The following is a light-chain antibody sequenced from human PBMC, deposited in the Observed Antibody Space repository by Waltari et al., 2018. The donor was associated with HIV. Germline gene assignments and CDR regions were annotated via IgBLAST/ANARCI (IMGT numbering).Light chain of an antibody. CDR3: QHYDASPYS. Sequence: EIVLTQSPGTLSLSPGERATLSCRASQSITQNYLAWYQQKPGQAPRLVIYGATKRATGIPDRFSGSGSGTEFILTISRLEPEDFAVYHCQHYDASPYSFGQGTKLEIK. CDR2: GAT. CDR1: QSITQNY. J-gene: IGKJ2*03. V-gene: IGKV3-20*01.